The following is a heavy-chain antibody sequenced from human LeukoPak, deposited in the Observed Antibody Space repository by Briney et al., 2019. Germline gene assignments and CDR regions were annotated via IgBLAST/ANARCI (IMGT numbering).Heavy chain of an antibody. CDR1: GFTFSSYS. CDR2: ISSSSSYI. V-gene: IGHV3-21*01. Sequence: GGSLRLSCAASGFTFSSYSMNWVRQAPGKGLEWVSSISSSSSYIYYADSVKGRFTISRDNAKNSLYLQMNSLRAEDTAVYYCARYSYGFRAFDIWGQGTMVTVSS. CDR3: ARYSYGFRAFDI. J-gene: IGHJ3*02. D-gene: IGHD5-18*01.